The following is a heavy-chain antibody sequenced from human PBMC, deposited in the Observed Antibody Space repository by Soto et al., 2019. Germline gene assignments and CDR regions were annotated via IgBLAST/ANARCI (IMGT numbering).Heavy chain of an antibody. J-gene: IGHJ5*02. D-gene: IGHD2-2*01. CDR1: GGSISSGGYY. CDR2: IYYSGST. Sequence: SETLSLTCTVSGGSISSGGYYWSWIRQHPGKGLEWIGYIYYSGSTYYNPSLKSRVTISVDTSKNQFSLKLSSVTAADTAVYYCARGADIVVVPAAIDWFDPWGQGTLVTVSS. V-gene: IGHV4-31*03. CDR3: ARGADIVVVPAAIDWFDP.